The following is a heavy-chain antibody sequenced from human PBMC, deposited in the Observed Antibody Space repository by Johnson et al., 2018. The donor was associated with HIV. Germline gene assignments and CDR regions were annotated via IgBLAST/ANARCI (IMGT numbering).Heavy chain of an antibody. D-gene: IGHD6-6*01. Sequence: VQLVESGGGLVQPGGSLRLSCAASGFTFSSYDMHWVRQATGKGLEWVSALGTSGDNHYPGSVKGRFTISRENAKNSLYLQMNSLRAWDTAVYYCARIAARPLDAFDIWGQGTMVTVSS. CDR3: ARIAARPLDAFDI. J-gene: IGHJ3*02. CDR1: GFTFSSYD. V-gene: IGHV3-13*01. CDR2: LGTSGDN.